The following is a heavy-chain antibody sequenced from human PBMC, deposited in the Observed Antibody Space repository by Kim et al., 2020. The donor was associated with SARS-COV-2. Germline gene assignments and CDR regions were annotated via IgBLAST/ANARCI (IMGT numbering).Heavy chain of an antibody. D-gene: IGHD6-19*01. CDR2: IYSSGST. CDR3: SGGVSGSEEVY. CDR1: GDSISNYY. J-gene: IGHJ4*02. Sequence: SETLSLTCTVSGDSISNYYWSWIRQAAGKGLEWIGRIYSSGSTIYNSSLKSRVTMSIDSSKNQVSLKLTSVTAADTAFYYCSGGVSGSEEVYWGQATLVT. V-gene: IGHV4-4*07.